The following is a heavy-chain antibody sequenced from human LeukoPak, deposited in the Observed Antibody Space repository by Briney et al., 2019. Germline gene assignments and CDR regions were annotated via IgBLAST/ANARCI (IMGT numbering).Heavy chain of an antibody. D-gene: IGHD3-10*01. CDR1: GFTFISSA. CDR2: IVVGSGNT. V-gene: IGHV1-58*02. CDR3: ARGPLGSGSPKKDYYYYGMDV. J-gene: IGHJ6*04. Sequence: ASVRVSCKASGFTFISSAMQWVRQARGQRLEWIGWIVVGSGNTDYAQKFQERVTITRDLSTNTVYVELSSLRSEDTAVYYCARGPLGSGSPKKDYYYYGMDVWGKGTTVTVSS.